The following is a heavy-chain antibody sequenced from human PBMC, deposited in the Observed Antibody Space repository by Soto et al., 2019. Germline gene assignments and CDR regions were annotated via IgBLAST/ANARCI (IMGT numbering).Heavy chain of an antibody. J-gene: IGHJ5*02. CDR3: ARGPRRFLEWLLGNWFDP. CDR1: GGSFSGYY. V-gene: IGHV4-34*01. D-gene: IGHD3-3*01. Sequence: SETLSLTCAVYGGSFSGYYWSWIRQPPGKGLEWIGEINHSGSTNYNPSHKSRVTISVDTSKNQSSLKLSSVTAADTAVYYCARGPRRFLEWLLGNWFDPWGQGTLVTVSS. CDR2: INHSGST.